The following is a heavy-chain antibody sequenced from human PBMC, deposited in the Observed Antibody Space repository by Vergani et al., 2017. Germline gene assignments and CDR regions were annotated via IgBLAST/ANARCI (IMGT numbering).Heavy chain of an antibody. CDR1: GYTFTDHY. D-gene: IGHD4-17*01. V-gene: IGHV1-69-2*01. CDR3: ATPQTVTTGGMEV. Sequence: VQLVQSGAEVKKPGATMKISCKVSGYTFTDHYMHWVKQAPGKGVEWMGLVDPEDGETIYAGKFKGRVTIAADTSTATAHLELSSLRSEATAVYYWATPQTVTTGGMEVWGQGTTVIVSS. CDR2: VDPEDGET. J-gene: IGHJ6*02.